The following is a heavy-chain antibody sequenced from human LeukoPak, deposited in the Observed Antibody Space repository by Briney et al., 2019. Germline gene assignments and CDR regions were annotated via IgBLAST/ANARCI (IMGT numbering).Heavy chain of an antibody. V-gene: IGHV4-34*01. CDR2: INHSGST. CDR3: ARGNSALGY. J-gene: IGHJ4*02. Sequence: SETLSLTCAVYGGSFSGYYWSWIRQPPGKGLEWIGEINHSGSTNYNPSLKSRVTISVDTSKNQFSLKLSSVTTADTAVYYCARGNSALGYWGQGTLVTVSS. D-gene: IGHD2/OR15-2a*01. CDR1: GGSFSGYY.